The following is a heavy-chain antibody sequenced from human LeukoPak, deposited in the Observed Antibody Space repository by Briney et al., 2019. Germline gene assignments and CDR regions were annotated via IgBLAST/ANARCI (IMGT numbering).Heavy chain of an antibody. Sequence: ASVKVSCKASGYTFTGYYMHWVRQAPGQGLEWMGWINPNSGGTNYAQNFQDRVSMTRDTSISTAYMHLSRLRSADTAVYYCARSPHILTGENFDYWGQGTLLTVSS. CDR1: GYTFTGYY. CDR3: ARSPHILTGENFDY. V-gene: IGHV1-2*02. CDR2: INPNSGGT. J-gene: IGHJ4*02. D-gene: IGHD3-9*01.